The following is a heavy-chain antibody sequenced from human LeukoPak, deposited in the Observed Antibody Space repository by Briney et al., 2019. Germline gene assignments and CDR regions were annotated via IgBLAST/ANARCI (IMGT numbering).Heavy chain of an antibody. CDR2: IWYDGSNK. D-gene: IGHD2-15*01. J-gene: IGHJ4*02. CDR3: ARDEDCSGGSCYSGGLVY. V-gene: IGHV3-33*01. Sequence: GGSLRLSCAASGFTFSSYGMHWVRQAPGKGLEWGAVIWYDGSNKYYADSVKGRFTISRDNSKNTLYLQMNSLRAEDTGVYYCARDEDCSGGSCYSGGLVYWGQGTLVTVSS. CDR1: GFTFSSYG.